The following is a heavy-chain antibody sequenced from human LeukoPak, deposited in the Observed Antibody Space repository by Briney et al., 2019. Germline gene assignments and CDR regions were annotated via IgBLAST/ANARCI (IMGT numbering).Heavy chain of an antibody. V-gene: IGHV3-7*01. CDR3: ARDRAGYCSSTSCYGGFDY. CDR1: GFTFDDYG. D-gene: IGHD2-2*01. Sequence: PGGSLRLSCAASGFTFDDYGMSWVRQAPGKGLEWVANIKQDGSEKYYVDSVKGRFTISRDNAKNSLYLQMNSLRAEDTAVYYCARDRAGYCSSTSCYGGFDYWGQGTLVTVSS. J-gene: IGHJ4*02. CDR2: IKQDGSEK.